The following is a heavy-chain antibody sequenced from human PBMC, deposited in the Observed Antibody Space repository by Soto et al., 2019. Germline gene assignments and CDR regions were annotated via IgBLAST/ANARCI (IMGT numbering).Heavy chain of an antibody. CDR3: ARGWLYGSGGICYSFWFGP. D-gene: IGHD2-15*01. CDR1: GYTFTSYA. V-gene: IGHV1-3*01. Sequence: ASVKVSCKASGYTFTSYAMHWVRQAPGQRLEWMGWINAGNGNTKYSQKFQGRVTITRDTSASTAYMELSSLRSEDTAVYYCARGWLYGSGGICYSFWFGPWREVNLFT. J-gene: IGHJ5*02. CDR2: INAGNGNT.